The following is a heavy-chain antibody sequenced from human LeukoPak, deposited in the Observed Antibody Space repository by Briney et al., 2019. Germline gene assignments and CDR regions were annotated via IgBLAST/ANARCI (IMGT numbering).Heavy chain of an antibody. V-gene: IGHV4-59*02. D-gene: IGHD3-9*01. Sequence: SETLSLTCTVSGGSVSTDFWSWIRQPPGKGLEWIGYVFYSGSTSFNPSLKSRVTMSVDTSKNQFSLNLRSVTAADTAVYYCARGPTRYYFRYWGQGTLVTVSS. CDR2: VFYSGST. J-gene: IGHJ4*02. CDR1: GGSVSTDF. CDR3: ARGPTRYYFRY.